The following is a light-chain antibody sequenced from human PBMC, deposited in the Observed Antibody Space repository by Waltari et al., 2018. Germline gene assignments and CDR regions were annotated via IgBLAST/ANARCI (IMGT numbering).Light chain of an antibody. V-gene: IGKV1-5*03. CDR3: QQYNDYPPT. CDR2: KAS. CDR1: QIISTW. J-gene: IGKJ4*01. Sequence: DIKMTQSPSTLSASVGDRVTITCRASQIISTWLAWYQQKPGKAPKLLIYKASGLESGVPSRFSGSGSGTEFTLTISSLQPDDFATYYCQQYNDYPPTFGGGTKVEIK.